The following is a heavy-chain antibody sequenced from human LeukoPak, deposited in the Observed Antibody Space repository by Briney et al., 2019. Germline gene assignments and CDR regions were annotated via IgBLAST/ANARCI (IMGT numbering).Heavy chain of an antibody. CDR1: GYTFTGYY. J-gene: IGHJ4*02. CDR3: ARDRASYNGSYYQLGY. CDR2: INPNSGGT. Sequence: ASVKVSCKASGYTFTGYYMHWVRQAPGQGLEWMGWINPNSGGTNYAQKFQGRVTMTRDTSISTAYMEPSRLRSDDTAVYYCARDRASYNGSYYQLGYWGQGTLVTVSS. D-gene: IGHD1-26*01. V-gene: IGHV1-2*02.